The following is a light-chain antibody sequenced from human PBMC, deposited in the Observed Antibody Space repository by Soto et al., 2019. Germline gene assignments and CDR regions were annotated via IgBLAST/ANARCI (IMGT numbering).Light chain of an antibody. V-gene: IGLV2-11*01. J-gene: IGLJ2*01. CDR1: SSDVGGYNY. Sequence: QSVLTQPRSVSGAPGQSVTISCTGTSSDVGGYNYVSWYQQHPGKAPKLLIYDVSKRPSGVRDRFSGSKSGNTASLTISGLRADDEADYHCCSYAGTFVVFGGGTKVTVL. CDR3: CSYAGTFVV. CDR2: DVS.